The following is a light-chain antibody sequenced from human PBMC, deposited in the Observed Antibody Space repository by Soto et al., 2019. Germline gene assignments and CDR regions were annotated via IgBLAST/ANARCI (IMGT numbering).Light chain of an antibody. CDR2: DAS. J-gene: IGKJ5*01. Sequence: EMVMTHSPATLSVSPWEGATLSFMASQSVNTNLAWYQKKPGQGPRLLMYDASNRATGIPDTFSGSGSGTDFTLTIRRLEPEDSAVSYCQQSNIWPPVTCGQGKQREIK. CDR3: QQSNIWPPVT. CDR1: QSVNTN. V-gene: IGKV3-15*01.